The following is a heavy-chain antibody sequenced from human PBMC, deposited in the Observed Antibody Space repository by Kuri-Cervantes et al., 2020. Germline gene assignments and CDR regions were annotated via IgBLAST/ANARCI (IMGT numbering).Heavy chain of an antibody. CDR1: GGSISSGGSC. D-gene: IGHD1-1*01. Sequence: SQTLSLTCAVSGGSISSGGSCWTWIRQSPGKGLEWIGYIYYTGSTHYNPSFKSRLIISIDTSKNQFSLKLSSVTVADTAVYYCARETGWFDPWGQGALVTVSS. CDR3: ARETGWFDP. CDR2: IYYTGST. V-gene: IGHV4-31*02. J-gene: IGHJ5*02.